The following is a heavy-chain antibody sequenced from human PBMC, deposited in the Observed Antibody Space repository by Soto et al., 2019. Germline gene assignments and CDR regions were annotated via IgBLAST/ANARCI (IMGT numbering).Heavy chain of an antibody. CDR2: INPSGGST. CDR3: ARDRYGSGSRSREELDY. J-gene: IGHJ4*02. CDR1: GYTFTSYY. Sequence: GASVKVSCKASGYTFTSYYMHWVRQAPGQGLEWMGIINPSGGSTSYAQKFQGRVTMTRDTSTSTVYMELSSLRSEDTAVYYCARDRYGSGSRSREELDYWGQGTLVTVSS. D-gene: IGHD3-10*01. V-gene: IGHV1-46*01.